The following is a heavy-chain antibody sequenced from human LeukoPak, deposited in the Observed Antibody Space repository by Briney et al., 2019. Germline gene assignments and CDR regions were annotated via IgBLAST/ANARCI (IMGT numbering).Heavy chain of an antibody. CDR3: ARRTSRLVPAAMEEVYYFDY. Sequence: PSETLSLTCTVSGGSISSSSYYWGWIRQPPGKGLEWIGSIYYSGSTYYNPSLKSRVTISVDTSKNQFSLKLSSVTAADTAVYYCARRTSRLVPAAMEEVYYFDYWGQGTLVTVSS. J-gene: IGHJ4*02. V-gene: IGHV4-39*01. CDR2: IYYSGST. CDR1: GGSISSSSYY. D-gene: IGHD2-2*01.